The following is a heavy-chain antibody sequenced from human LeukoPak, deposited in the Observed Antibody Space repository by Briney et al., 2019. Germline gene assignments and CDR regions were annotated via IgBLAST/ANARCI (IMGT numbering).Heavy chain of an antibody. V-gene: IGHV3-53*01. CDR2: IYGGGST. CDR3: ARDSLFNWNDGAFDI. D-gene: IGHD1-20*01. Sequence: GGSLRLSCAASGFTVSSNYMSWVRQAPGKGLEWVSVIYGGGSTYYADSVKGRFTISRDNSKNTLYLQMNSLRAEDTALYYCARDSLFNWNDGAFDIWGQGTMVTVSS. CDR1: GFTVSSNY. J-gene: IGHJ3*02.